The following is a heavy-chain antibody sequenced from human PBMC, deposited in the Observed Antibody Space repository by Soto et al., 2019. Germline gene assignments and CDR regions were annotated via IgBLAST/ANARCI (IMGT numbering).Heavy chain of an antibody. CDR3: ARHSRYCSNGFCSTASYSYGLDV. CDR2: IYYGGST. D-gene: IGHD2-8*01. CDR1: GGSISGSTYY. J-gene: IGHJ6*02. V-gene: IGHV4-39*01. Sequence: SETLSLTCTVSGGSISGSTYYWGWVRQPPGKGLEWIGSIYYGGSTYYNPSLTSRVTISVDTSKNQFSLKLSSVTAADTGVYYCARHSRYCSNGFCSTASYSYGLDVGGQGTTVTV.